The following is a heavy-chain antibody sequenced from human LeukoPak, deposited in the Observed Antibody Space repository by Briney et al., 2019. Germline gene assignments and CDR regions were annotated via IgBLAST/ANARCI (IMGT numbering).Heavy chain of an antibody. Sequence: PGGSLRLSCSASGFTFSSYAMHWLRPAPGQGLEYVSPISSSGGSTYYADSVKGSFTISRDNTTNTLHLQMSRLRVEDTAVNYCVKDSSSRSYFDYWGQGTLVTVSS. CDR2: ISSSGGST. V-gene: IGHV3-64D*06. J-gene: IGHJ4*02. D-gene: IGHD3-10*01. CDR1: GFTFSSYA. CDR3: VKDSSSRSYFDY.